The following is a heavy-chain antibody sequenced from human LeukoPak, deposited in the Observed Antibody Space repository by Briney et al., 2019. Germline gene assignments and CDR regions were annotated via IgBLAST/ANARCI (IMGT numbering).Heavy chain of an antibody. CDR1: GGSISSYY. J-gene: IGHJ6*03. D-gene: IGHD1/OR15-1a*01. CDR3: ARGRINWNRYYYYYYYMDV. V-gene: IGHV4-59*01. CDR2: SYYSGST. Sequence: SETLSLTCTVSGGSISSYYWSWIRQPPGKGLEWIGYSYYSGSTNYNPSLKSRVTISVDTSKNQFSLKLSSVTAADTAVYYCARGRINWNRYYYYYYYMDVWGKGTTVTVSS.